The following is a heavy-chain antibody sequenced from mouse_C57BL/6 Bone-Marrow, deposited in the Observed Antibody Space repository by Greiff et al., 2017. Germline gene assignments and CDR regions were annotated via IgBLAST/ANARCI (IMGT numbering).Heavy chain of an antibody. V-gene: IGHV5-6*01. CDR1: GFTFSSYG. CDR3: ARQGANAMDY. CDR2: ISSGGSYT. J-gene: IGHJ4*01. Sequence: EVKLVESGGDLVKPGGSLKLSCAASGFTFSSYGMSWVRQTPDKRLEWVATISSGGSYTYYPDSVKGRFTISRDNAKNTRYLQMSSLKSEDTAMYYCARQGANAMDYWGQGTSVTVSS.